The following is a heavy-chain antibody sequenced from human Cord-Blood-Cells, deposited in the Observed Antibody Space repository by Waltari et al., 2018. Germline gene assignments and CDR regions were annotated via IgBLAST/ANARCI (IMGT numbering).Heavy chain of an antibody. D-gene: IGHD6-13*01. CDR2: IYYSGST. J-gene: IGHJ4*02. CDR1: GGSVSSGSYY. CDR3: ASFSSSSWYDY. Sequence: QVQLQESGPGLVKPSETLSLTCTVSGGSVSSGSYYWSWIRPPPGKGLEWIGYIYYSGSTNYTPSLKSRVTISVDTSKNQFSLKLSSVTAADTAVYYCASFSSSSWYDYWGQGTLVTVSS. V-gene: IGHV4-61*01.